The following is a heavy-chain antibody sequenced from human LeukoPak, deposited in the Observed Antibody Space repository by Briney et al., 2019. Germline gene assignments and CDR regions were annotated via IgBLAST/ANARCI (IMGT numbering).Heavy chain of an antibody. CDR1: GFTFSDSS. V-gene: IGHV3-48*01. Sequence: PGGSLRLSCTASGFTFSDSSMNWVRQAPGKGLEWPSYISSSSTTIYYADSVKGRFTISRDDAKNSLYLQMNSLRAEDTAVYYCARNLNTADDYWGQGILVTVSS. D-gene: IGHD5-18*01. CDR3: ARNLNTADDY. J-gene: IGHJ4*02. CDR2: ISSSSTTI.